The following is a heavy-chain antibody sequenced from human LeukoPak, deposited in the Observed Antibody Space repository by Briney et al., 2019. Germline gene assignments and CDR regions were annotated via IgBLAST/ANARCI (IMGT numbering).Heavy chain of an antibody. CDR2: INPNSGGT. J-gene: IGHJ3*02. CDR1: GYTFTGYY. CDR3: ARVRTVVATTDRAFDI. D-gene: IGHD2-15*01. V-gene: IGHV1-2*06. Sequence: ASVKVSCKASGYTFTGYYMHWVRQAPGQGLEWMGRINPNSGGTNYAQEFQGRVTMTRDTSISTAYMELSRLRSDDTAVYYCARVRTVVATTDRAFDIWGQGAMVTVSS.